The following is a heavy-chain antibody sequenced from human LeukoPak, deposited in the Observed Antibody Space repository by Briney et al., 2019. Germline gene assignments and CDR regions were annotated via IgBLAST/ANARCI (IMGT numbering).Heavy chain of an antibody. D-gene: IGHD1-7*01. CDR3: VRPSNLGSIDY. Sequence: SETLSLTCTVSGDSISSYYWSWIRQPPGKGLEWIGSIYDSGRTYYSPSLKSRVTMSVDTSKNQSSLKLRSVTAADTAVYRCVRPSNLGSIDYWGQGALVTVSS. CDR2: IYDSGRT. CDR1: GDSISSYY. J-gene: IGHJ4*02. V-gene: IGHV4-39*01.